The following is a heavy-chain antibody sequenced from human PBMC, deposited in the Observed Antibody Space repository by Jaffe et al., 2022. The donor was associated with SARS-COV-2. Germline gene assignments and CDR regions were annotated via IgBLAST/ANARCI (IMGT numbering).Heavy chain of an antibody. CDR2: IYYDDDK. Sequence: QITLRESGPSLVKPTQTLTVTCTFSGFSLSTTGVGVGWIRQPPGGALEWLAVIYYDDDKIYSPSLKSRLTVTQDTSKDQAVLTLTNVDPVDTATYYCAHTIKFGHCIGNNCSTPFDHWGRGTLVTVSS. V-gene: IGHV2-5*02. CDR1: GFSLSTTGVG. J-gene: IGHJ5*02. D-gene: IGHD2-15*01. CDR3: AHTIKFGHCIGNNCSTPFDH.